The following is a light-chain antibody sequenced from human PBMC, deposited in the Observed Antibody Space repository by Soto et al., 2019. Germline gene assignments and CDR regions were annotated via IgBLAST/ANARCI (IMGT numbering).Light chain of an antibody. V-gene: IGLV2-14*01. J-gene: IGLJ2*01. CDR2: DVT. CDR1: SSDIDGYDY. Sequence: QSVLTQPASVSGSPGQSITMSCTGASSDIDGYDYVSWYQPHPGEAPKLLIYDVTNRPSGVSNRFSASKSGNTASLTISGLQDEDEADYYCSSYTSRNTVVFGGGTKVTVL. CDR3: SSYTSRNTVV.